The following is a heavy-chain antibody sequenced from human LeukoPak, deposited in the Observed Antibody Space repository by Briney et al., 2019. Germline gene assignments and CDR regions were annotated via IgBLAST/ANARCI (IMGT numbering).Heavy chain of an antibody. CDR2: ISGSGGNT. D-gene: IGHD3-3*01. Sequence: GGSLRLSCAASGFTFSSYAMSWVRQAPGKGLEWVSAISGSGGNTYYADSVKGRFTISRDNSKNTLYLQMNSLRADDTAVYYCAKRIYDFWSGYYGRAENHFDYWGQGTLVTVSS. J-gene: IGHJ4*02. CDR1: GFTFSSYA. CDR3: AKRIYDFWSGYYGRAENHFDY. V-gene: IGHV3-23*01.